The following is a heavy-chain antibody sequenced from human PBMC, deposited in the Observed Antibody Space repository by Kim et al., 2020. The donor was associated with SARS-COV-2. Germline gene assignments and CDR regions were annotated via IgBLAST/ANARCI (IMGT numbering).Heavy chain of an antibody. J-gene: IGHJ4*02. CDR2: ISWNSGSI. V-gene: IGHV3-9*01. CDR1: GFTFDDYA. D-gene: IGHD3-3*01. Sequence: GGSLRLSCAASGFTFDDYAMHWVRQAPGKGLEWVSGISWNSGSIGYADSVKGRFTISRDNAKNSLYLQMNSLRAEDTALYYCAKAVIFGVVIMAFDYWGQGTLVTVSS. CDR3: AKAVIFGVVIMAFDY.